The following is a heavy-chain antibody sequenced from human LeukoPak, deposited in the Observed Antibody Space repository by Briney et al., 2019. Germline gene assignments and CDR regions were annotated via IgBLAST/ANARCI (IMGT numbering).Heavy chain of an antibody. CDR2: ISSSGNYI. CDR3: ARAPSLGDYMDV. CDR1: GFIFSNYN. D-gene: IGHD3-10*01. J-gene: IGHJ6*03. Sequence: GASLRLSCAASGFIFSNYNINWVRPPPGEGLEWVSSISSSGNYIYYADSVKGRFTISRDNAKQSLYLQMNSLRAEDTAVFFCARAPSLGDYMDVWGKGTTVTVSS. V-gene: IGHV3-21*01.